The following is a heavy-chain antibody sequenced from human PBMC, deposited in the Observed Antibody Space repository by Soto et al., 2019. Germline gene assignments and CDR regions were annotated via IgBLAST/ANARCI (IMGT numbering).Heavy chain of an antibody. Sequence: PGGSLRLSCAVSGFTFSNFWMTWVRQAPGKGLQWVANIKYDGSEKYYVDSVKGRFTISRDTAKNSLYLQMNSLRVEDTAVYYCAKGRGVDYWGQGTPVTV. CDR3: AKGRGVDY. CDR2: IKYDGSEK. CDR1: GFTFSNFW. V-gene: IGHV3-7*01. J-gene: IGHJ4*02.